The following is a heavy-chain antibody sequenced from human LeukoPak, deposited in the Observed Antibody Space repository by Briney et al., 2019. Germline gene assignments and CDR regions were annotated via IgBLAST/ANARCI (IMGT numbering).Heavy chain of an antibody. J-gene: IGHJ5*02. CDR3: ARGSGYDYPERGTS. CDR1: GFTFSSYA. D-gene: IGHD5-12*01. CDR2: ISGSGGST. V-gene: IGHV3-23*01. Sequence: GGSLRLSCAASGFTFSSYAMSWVRQAPGKGLEWVSGISGSGGSTYYADSVKGRFTISRDNSKNTLYLQMTSLRAEDTAVYYCARGSGYDYPERGTSWGQGTLVTISS.